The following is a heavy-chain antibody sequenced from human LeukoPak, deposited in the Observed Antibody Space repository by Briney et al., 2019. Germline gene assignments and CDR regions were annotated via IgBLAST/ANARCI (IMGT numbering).Heavy chain of an antibody. CDR3: ARDRHCANGVCHSPPGMDV. V-gene: IGHV3-33*08. D-gene: IGHD2-8*01. CDR2: IWVDGKNE. CDR1: GFTFSNYP. Sequence: PGGSLRLSCSASGFTFSNYPMHWVRQAPGKGLEWVADIWVDGKNEHFADSVKGRFTISRDNSKNTMYLQINSLRAEDTAVYYCARDRHCANGVCHSPPGMDVWGQGTTVTVSS. J-gene: IGHJ6*02.